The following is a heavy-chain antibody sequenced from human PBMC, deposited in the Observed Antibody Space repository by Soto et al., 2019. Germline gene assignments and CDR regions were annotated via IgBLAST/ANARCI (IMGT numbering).Heavy chain of an antibody. J-gene: IGHJ6*02. CDR2: IDPSDSYT. V-gene: IGHV5-10-1*01. Sequence: GESLKISCKGSGYSFTSYWIRWVRQMPGKGLEWMGRIDPSDSYTNYSPSFQGHVTISADKSISTAYLQWSSLKASDTAMYYCARLEYYYGSGSGSTPLMDVWGQGTTVTVSS. CDR1: GYSFTSYW. CDR3: ARLEYYYGSGSGSTPLMDV. D-gene: IGHD3-10*01.